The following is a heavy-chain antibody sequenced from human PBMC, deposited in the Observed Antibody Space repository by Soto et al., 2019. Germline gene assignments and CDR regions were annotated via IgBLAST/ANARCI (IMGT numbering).Heavy chain of an antibody. Sequence: GGSLRLSCAASGFTFSSYSLNWVRQAPGKGLEWISHISSSGSTTKYAESVKGRFTIPRDNATSSLYLQMNSLRAEDTAMYYCARGLGVAGYCSGGTCYATRYWGQGTLVTVSS. V-gene: IGHV3-48*01. D-gene: IGHD2-15*01. J-gene: IGHJ4*02. CDR1: GFTFSSYS. CDR2: ISSSGSTT. CDR3: ARGLGVAGYCSGGTCYATRY.